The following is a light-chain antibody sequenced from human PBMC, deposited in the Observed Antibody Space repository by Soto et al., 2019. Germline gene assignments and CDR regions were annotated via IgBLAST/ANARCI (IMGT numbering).Light chain of an antibody. CDR3: LQATTWPWT. J-gene: IGKJ1*01. V-gene: IGKV2-30*01. Sequence: DVVMTQSPLSLSVTLGQSASISCRSSQSLLYSDGDTYLNWYHQRPGQSPRHLIHKVSKRDSGVPDRISGSGSGSDFTLEISRVEAEDVGVYYCLQATTWPWTFGQGTKVDI. CDR2: KVS. CDR1: QSLLYSDGDTY.